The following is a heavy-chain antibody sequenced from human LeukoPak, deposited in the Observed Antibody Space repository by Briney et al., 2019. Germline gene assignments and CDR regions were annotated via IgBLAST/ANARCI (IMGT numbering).Heavy chain of an antibody. J-gene: IGHJ4*02. V-gene: IGHV3-23*01. CDR2: ISGSGGST. CDR1: GFTFDDYT. D-gene: IGHD2-2*01. Sequence: GGSLRLSCAASGFTFDDYTMHWVRQAPGKGLEWVSAISGSGGSTYYADSVKGRFTISRDNSKNTLYLQMNSLRAEDTAVYYCAKGGIRPSLDYWGQGTLVTVSS. CDR3: AKGGIRPSLDY.